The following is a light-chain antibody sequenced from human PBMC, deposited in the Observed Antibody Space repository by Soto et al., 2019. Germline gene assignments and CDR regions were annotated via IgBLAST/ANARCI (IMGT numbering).Light chain of an antibody. V-gene: IGLV1-40*01. CDR1: SSNIGAGYD. Sequence: QSVLTQPPSVSGAPGQRVTISCTGSSSNIGAGYDVHWYQQLPGTAPKLRIYVNSNRPSGVPDRFSGSKSGTSASLAITGLQAEEEADYYCQSYDITLSGYVVFGGGTKLTVL. CDR2: VNS. J-gene: IGLJ2*01. CDR3: QSYDITLSGYVV.